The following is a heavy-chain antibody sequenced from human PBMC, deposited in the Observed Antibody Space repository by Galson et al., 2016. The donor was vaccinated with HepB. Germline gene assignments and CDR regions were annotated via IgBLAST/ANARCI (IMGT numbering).Heavy chain of an antibody. CDR3: ARAGGSGSPSYYFDY. CDR1: GYTLAELS. CDR2: FDPEDGET. V-gene: IGHV1-24*01. J-gene: IGHJ4*02. Sequence: SVKVSCKVSGYTLAELSMHWVRQGPGKGLEWMGGFDPEDGETVYAQRFQGRVSMTEDTFTDTAYMDLSNLESEDTAVYYCARAGGSGSPSYYFDYWGRGTLVTVSS. D-gene: IGHD3-10*01.